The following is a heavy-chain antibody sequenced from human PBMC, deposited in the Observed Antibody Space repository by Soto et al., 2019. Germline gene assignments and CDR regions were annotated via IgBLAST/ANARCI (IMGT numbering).Heavy chain of an antibody. CDR2: ITSSSSYI. Sequence: GGSLRLSCAASGFTFSSFSMSWVRQAPGKGLEWVSSITSSSSYIYYADSVKGRFTISRDNARNSLYLQMNSLRAEDTAVYYCATLSFAEFGIDYWGQGTLVTVSS. CDR3: ATLSFAEFGIDY. V-gene: IGHV3-21*01. D-gene: IGHD3-10*01. CDR1: GFTFSSFS. J-gene: IGHJ4*02.